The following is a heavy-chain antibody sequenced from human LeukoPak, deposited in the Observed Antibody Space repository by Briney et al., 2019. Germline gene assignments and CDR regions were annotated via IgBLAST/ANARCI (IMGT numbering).Heavy chain of an antibody. CDR2: ISAANGNT. V-gene: IGHV1-18*01. CDR3: ARVPTAQPFDP. J-gene: IGHJ5*02. D-gene: IGHD4/OR15-4a*01. Sequence: ASVKVSCKASGYTFNSYGYTWVRQAPGQGLEWMGWISAANGNTNYAQKVQGRVTMTTDTSTSTVYMELRSLRSDDTAVFYCARVPTAQPFDPWGQGTLVTVSS. CDR1: GYTFNSYG.